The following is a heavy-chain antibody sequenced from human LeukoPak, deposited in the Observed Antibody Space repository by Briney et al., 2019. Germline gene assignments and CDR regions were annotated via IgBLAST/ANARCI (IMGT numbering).Heavy chain of an antibody. D-gene: IGHD6-13*01. CDR3: AKAGYSSSWSLFDY. CDR2: ISYDGSNK. V-gene: IGHV3-30*18. J-gene: IGHJ4*02. CDR1: GFTFSSYG. Sequence: QPGGSLRLSCAASGFTFSSYGMHWVRHAPGKGLEWVAVISYDGSNKYYADSVNGQFTISRDNSKNTLYLQMNSLRAEDTAVYYCAKAGYSSSWSLFDYWGQGTLVTVSS.